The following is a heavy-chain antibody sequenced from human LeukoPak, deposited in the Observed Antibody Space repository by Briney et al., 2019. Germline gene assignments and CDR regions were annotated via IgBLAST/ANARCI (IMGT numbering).Heavy chain of an antibody. CDR3: AKDKGAARPFDY. Sequence: GGSLRLSCAASGFTLSSYSMNWVRQAPGKGLEWVSYISSRSSTIYYADSVKGRFTISRDNSKNTLYLQMNSLRAEDTAVYYCAKDKGAARPFDYWGQGTLVTVSS. CDR1: GFTLSSYS. V-gene: IGHV3-48*01. J-gene: IGHJ4*02. CDR2: ISSRSSTI. D-gene: IGHD6-6*01.